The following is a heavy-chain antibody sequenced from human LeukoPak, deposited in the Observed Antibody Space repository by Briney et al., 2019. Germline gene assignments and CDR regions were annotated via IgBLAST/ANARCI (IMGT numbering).Heavy chain of an antibody. Sequence: KPSETLSLTCAVYGGSFSGYYWSWIRQPPGKGLEWIGEINHSGSTNYNPSLKSRVTISVDTSKNQISLKLSSVTAADTAVYYCARGLVLLWFGEPRTDMDVWGKGTTVTVSS. V-gene: IGHV4-34*01. J-gene: IGHJ6*03. CDR2: INHSGST. D-gene: IGHD3-10*01. CDR1: GGSFSGYY. CDR3: ARGLVLLWFGEPRTDMDV.